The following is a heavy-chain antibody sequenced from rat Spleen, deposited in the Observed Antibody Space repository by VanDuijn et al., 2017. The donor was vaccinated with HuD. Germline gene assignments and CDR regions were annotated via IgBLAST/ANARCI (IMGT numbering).Heavy chain of an antibody. Sequence: EVQLVESGGGLVQPGRSLKLSCAASGFTFSSFAMAWVRQAPKKGLEWVATITSGGSNTYYPDSVKGRFTISRDNAKSTLYLQMDSLRSEDTATYYCTTGITWGQGVMVTVSS. J-gene: IGHJ2*01. D-gene: IGHD1-10*01. CDR2: ITSGGSNT. V-gene: IGHV5-27*01. CDR3: TTGIT. CDR1: GFTFSSFA.